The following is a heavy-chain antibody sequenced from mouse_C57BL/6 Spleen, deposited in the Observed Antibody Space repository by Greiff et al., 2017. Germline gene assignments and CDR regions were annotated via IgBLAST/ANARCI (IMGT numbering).Heavy chain of an antibody. CDR3: ARSGAWFAY. CDR1: GYAFTNYL. CDR2: INPGSGGT. V-gene: IGHV1-54*01. J-gene: IGHJ3*01. D-gene: IGHD3-1*01. Sequence: QVQLQQSGAELVRPGTSVQVSCKASGYAFTNYLMEWVKQRPGQGLEWIGVINPGSGGTNYNEKFKGKATLTADKSSSTAYMQLSSLTSEDSAVYFCARSGAWFAYWGQGTLVTVSA.